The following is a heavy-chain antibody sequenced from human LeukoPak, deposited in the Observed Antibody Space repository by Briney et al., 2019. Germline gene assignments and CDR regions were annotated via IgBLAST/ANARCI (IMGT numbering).Heavy chain of an antibody. CDR1: GYTFTSYY. CDR2: INPSGGST. Sequence: ASVKVSCKASGYTFTSYYIHWVRQAPGQGLEGMGIINPSGGSTSYAQKFQGRVTMTRDTSTSTVYMELSSLRSEDTAVYYCARVETRGVISDAFDIWGQGTMVTVSS. CDR3: ARVETRGVISDAFDI. V-gene: IGHV1-46*01. J-gene: IGHJ3*02. D-gene: IGHD3-10*01.